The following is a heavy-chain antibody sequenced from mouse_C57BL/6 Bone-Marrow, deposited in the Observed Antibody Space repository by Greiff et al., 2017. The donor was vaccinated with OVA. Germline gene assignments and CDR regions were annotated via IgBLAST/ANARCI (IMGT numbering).Heavy chain of an antibody. Sequence: QVQLKQPGAELVMPGASVQLSCKASGYTFTSYWMHWVKQRPGQGLEWIGEIDPSDSYTNYNQKFKGKSTLTVDKSSSTAYMQLSSLTSEDSAVYYCARVRWYPFAYWGQGTLVTVSA. CDR1: GYTFTSYW. J-gene: IGHJ3*01. D-gene: IGHD2-1*01. V-gene: IGHV1-69*01. CDR3: ARVRWYPFAY. CDR2: IDPSDSYT.